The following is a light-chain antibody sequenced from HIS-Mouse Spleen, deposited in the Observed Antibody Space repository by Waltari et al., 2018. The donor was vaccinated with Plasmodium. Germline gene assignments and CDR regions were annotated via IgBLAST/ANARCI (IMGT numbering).Light chain of an antibody. J-gene: IGLJ3*02. Sequence: SYELTQPPSVSVSPGQTARITCSGDALPKKYAYWYQKKSGQAPVLVIYEDSKRPSGIPERFSGSSSGTMATLTISGAQVEDEADYYCYSTDSSGNHRVFGVGTKLTVL. CDR3: YSTDSSGNHRV. CDR1: ALPKKY. CDR2: EDS. V-gene: IGLV3-10*01.